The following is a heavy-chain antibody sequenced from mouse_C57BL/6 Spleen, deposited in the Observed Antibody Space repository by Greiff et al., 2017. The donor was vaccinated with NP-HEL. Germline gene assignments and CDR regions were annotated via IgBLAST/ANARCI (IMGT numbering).Heavy chain of an antibody. Sequence: VHVKQSGPELVKPGASVKISCKASGYSFTDYNMNWVKQSNGKSLEWIGVINPNYGTTSYNQKFKGKATLTVDQSSSTAYMQLNSLTSEDSAVYYCARSEGGLRRFDYWGQGTTLTVSS. CDR3: ARSEGGLRRFDY. D-gene: IGHD1-1*01. J-gene: IGHJ2*01. CDR2: INPNYGTT. V-gene: IGHV1-39*01. CDR1: GYSFTDYN.